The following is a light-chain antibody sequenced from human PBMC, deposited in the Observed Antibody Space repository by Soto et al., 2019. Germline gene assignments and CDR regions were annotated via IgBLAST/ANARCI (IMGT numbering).Light chain of an antibody. CDR1: SSDVGGNKY. CDR2: DVS. J-gene: IGLJ1*01. CDR3: SAFTGNTYV. Sequence: QSALTQPASVSGSPGQSITISCTGSSSDVGGNKYVSWYQQYPGKAPKLMICDVSNRPSGVSNRFSGSKSGNTASLTISGLQAEDEADYYCSAFTGNTYVFGTGTKVTVL. V-gene: IGLV2-14*01.